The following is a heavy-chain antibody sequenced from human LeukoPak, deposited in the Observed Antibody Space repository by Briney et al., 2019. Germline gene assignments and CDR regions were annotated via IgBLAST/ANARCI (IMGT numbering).Heavy chain of an antibody. CDR2: IKQDGSEK. CDR1: GFSFRSYA. D-gene: IGHD6-13*01. CDR3: ARGDGSSWVDY. J-gene: IGHJ4*02. V-gene: IGHV3-7*01. Sequence: GGSMRLSCDASGFSFRSYAITWVRQVPGKGREGGDKIKQDGSEKNYVDSVKGRFTISRDNAKNSLYLQMSSLSAEDTALYYCARGDGSSWVDYWGQGTLVTVSS.